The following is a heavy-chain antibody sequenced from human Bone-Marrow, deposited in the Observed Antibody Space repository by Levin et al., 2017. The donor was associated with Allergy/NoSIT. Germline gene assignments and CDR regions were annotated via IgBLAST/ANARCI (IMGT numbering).Heavy chain of an antibody. CDR3: AKDPPSWVGDYDYVWGSYYFDY. CDR1: GFTFSSYA. D-gene: IGHD3-16*01. J-gene: IGHJ4*02. CDR2: ISGSGGST. Sequence: GESLRLSCAASGFTFSSYAMSWVRQAPGKGLEWVSAISGSGGSTYYADSVKGRFTISRDNSKNTLYLQMNSLRAEDTAVYYCAKDPPSWVGDYDYVWGSYYFDYWGQGTLVTVSS. V-gene: IGHV3-23*01.